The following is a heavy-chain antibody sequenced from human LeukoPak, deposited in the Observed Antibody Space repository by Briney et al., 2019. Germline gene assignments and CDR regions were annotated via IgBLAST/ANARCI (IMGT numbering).Heavy chain of an antibody. D-gene: IGHD3-22*01. Sequence: SVKVSCKASGGTFSRFTISWVRQAPGQGFEWMGGVTPIFGTANFAQKFQGRVSITADESTSTAFMELSSLRSEDTAVYYCAREWGLESSGYYYAYWGQGTLVTVSS. V-gene: IGHV1-69*13. CDR2: VTPIFGTA. CDR3: AREWGLESSGYYYAY. J-gene: IGHJ4*02. CDR1: GGTFSRFT.